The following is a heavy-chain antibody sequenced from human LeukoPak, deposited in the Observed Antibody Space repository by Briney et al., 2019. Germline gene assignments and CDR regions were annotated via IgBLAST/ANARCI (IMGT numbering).Heavy chain of an antibody. J-gene: IGHJ4*02. CDR3: VRDGGVSGYDLLDY. CDR1: GFTFSHYW. V-gene: IGHV3-7*01. CDR2: INQDGSEE. Sequence: GGSLRLSCAASGFTFSHYWMTWVRQAPGKGLEWVAQINQDGSEEYYMDSVKARFNTSRDNAKNSVFLQMTSLRAEDAAVYYCVRDGGVSGYDLLDYWGQGTLVTVSS. D-gene: IGHD5-12*01.